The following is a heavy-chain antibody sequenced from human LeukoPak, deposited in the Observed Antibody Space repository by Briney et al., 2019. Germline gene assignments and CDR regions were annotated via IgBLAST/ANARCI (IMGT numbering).Heavy chain of an antibody. V-gene: IGHV1-18*01. CDR2: ISAYNGNT. CDR1: GYTFTIYG. Sequence: GASVNVSCEASGYTFTIYGISWVRQAPGQGLEWMGWISAYNGNTNYAQKLQGRVTMTTDTSTSTAYMELSSLRSEDTAVYYCARAASPYHEADNNWFDPWGQGTLVTVSS. CDR3: ARAASPYHEADNNWFDP. D-gene: IGHD2-2*01. J-gene: IGHJ5*02.